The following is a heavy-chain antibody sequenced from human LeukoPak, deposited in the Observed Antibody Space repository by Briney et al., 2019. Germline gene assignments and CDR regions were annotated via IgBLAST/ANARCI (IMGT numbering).Heavy chain of an antibody. D-gene: IGHD3-10*01. CDR3: TLVDVSGSYTGY. CDR1: GFTFSTYA. CDR2: ISYDGSNK. J-gene: IGHJ4*02. Sequence: GRSLRLSCAASGFTFSTYAMRWVRQAPGKGLEWVAVISYDGSNKYYADSVKGRFTISRDNSKNTLYLQMNSLRAEDTAVYYCTLVDVSGSYTGYWGQGTLVTVSS. V-gene: IGHV3-30*03.